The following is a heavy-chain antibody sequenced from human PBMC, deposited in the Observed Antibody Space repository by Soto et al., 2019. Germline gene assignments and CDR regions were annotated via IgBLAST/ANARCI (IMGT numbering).Heavy chain of an antibody. V-gene: IGHV1-18*01. CDR2: ISAYNGNT. CDR3: AREYCSGGSCHDAFDI. CDR1: GYTFTIYG. J-gene: IGHJ3*02. Sequence: GASVKVSCKASGYTFTIYGISWVRQAPGQGLEWMGWISAYNGNTNYAQKLQGRVTMTTDTSTSTAYMELRSLRSDDTAVYYCAREYCSGGSCHDAFDIWGQGTMVTVSS. D-gene: IGHD2-15*01.